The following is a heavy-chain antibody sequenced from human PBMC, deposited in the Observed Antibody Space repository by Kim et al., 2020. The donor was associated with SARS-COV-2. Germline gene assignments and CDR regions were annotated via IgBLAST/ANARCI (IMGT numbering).Heavy chain of an antibody. D-gene: IGHD6-19*01. Sequence: SETLSLTCTVSGGSSKSYHWWSWIRQPPGKGLEWIGNIYYTGNTNYNPSLKSRVTMSVDTSKNQFSLRLSSVSAADTAVYYCATRSSGWYFDYWGQGTLVTVSS. J-gene: IGHJ4*02. V-gene: IGHV4-59*08. CDR2: IYYTGNT. CDR1: GGSSKSYH. CDR3: ATRSSGWYFDY.